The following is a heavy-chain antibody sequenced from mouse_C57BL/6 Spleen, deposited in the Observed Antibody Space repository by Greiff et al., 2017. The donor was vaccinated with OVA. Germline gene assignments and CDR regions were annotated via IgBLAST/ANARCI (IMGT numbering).Heavy chain of an antibody. V-gene: IGHV1-53*01. Sequence: QVHVKQPGTELVKPGASVKLSCKASGYTFTSYWMHWVKQRPGQGLEWIGNINPRNGGTNYNEKFKSKATLTVDKSSSTAYMQLSSLTSEDSAVYYCARSGRDGYYPAWFAYWGQGTLVTVSA. D-gene: IGHD2-3*01. CDR2: INPRNGGT. J-gene: IGHJ3*01. CDR1: GYTFTSYW. CDR3: ARSGRDGYYPAWFAY.